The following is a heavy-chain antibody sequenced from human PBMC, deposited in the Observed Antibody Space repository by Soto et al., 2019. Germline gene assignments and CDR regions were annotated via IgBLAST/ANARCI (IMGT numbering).Heavy chain of an antibody. Sequence: QVQLVESGGGVVQPERSLRLSCAASGFTFSSYAMHWVRQAPGKGLEWVAVISYDGSNKYYADSVKGRFTISRDNSKNTLYLQMNSLRAEDTAVYYCARFGQGLSIDYWGQGTLVTVSS. J-gene: IGHJ4*02. CDR2: ISYDGSNK. V-gene: IGHV3-30-3*01. CDR1: GFTFSSYA. CDR3: ARFGQGLSIDY. D-gene: IGHD6-19*01.